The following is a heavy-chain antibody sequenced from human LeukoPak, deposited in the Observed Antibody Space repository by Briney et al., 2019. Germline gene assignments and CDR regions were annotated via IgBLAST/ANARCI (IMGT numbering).Heavy chain of an antibody. Sequence: GRSLRLSCAASGFTFSSYGMHWVRQAPGKGLDWVAVIWYDGSNKYYADSVKGRFTVSRDNSKNTLYLQMNSLRAEDTAVYYCAKSDYPIVGATSMDYWGQGTLVTVSS. V-gene: IGHV3-33*06. D-gene: IGHD1-26*01. J-gene: IGHJ4*02. CDR1: GFTFSSYG. CDR2: IWYDGSNK. CDR3: AKSDYPIVGATSMDY.